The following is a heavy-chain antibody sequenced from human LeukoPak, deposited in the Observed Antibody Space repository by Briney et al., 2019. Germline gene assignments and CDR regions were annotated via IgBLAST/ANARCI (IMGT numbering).Heavy chain of an antibody. V-gene: IGHV4-34*01. CDR3: ARRGENGFLFCGGDCSSEYFVF. Sequence: SETLSLTCAVYGGSFRGYSWTWIRQPPGKGLEWIGEVNHSGNTKYNSSLQGRVTISADTSKNQFSLRLNSVSPADTAVYYRARRGENGFLFCGGDCSSEYFVFWGQGTLVTVSS. CDR1: GGSFRGYS. J-gene: IGHJ4*02. CDR2: VNHSGNT. D-gene: IGHD2-21*02.